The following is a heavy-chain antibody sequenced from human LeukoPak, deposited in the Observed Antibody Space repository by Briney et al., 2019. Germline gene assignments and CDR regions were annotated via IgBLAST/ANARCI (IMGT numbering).Heavy chain of an antibody. CDR1: GGSISSYY. J-gene: IGHJ6*02. V-gene: IGHV4-59*08. D-gene: IGHD3-10*01. Sequence: SETLSLTCTVSGGSISSYYWSWIRQPPGKGLGWIGYIYYSGSTNYNPSLKSRVTISVDTSKNQFSLKLSSVTAADTAVYYCARHISGSGSYYNGVRYYYGMDVWGQGTTVTVSS. CDR3: ARHISGSGSYYNGVRYYYGMDV. CDR2: IYYSGST.